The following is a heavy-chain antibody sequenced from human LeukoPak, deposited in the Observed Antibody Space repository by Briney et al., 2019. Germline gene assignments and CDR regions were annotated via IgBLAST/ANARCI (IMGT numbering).Heavy chain of an antibody. V-gene: IGHV4-61*01. CDR3: ARETTVTTSNCYYYYGMDV. J-gene: IGHJ6*04. Sequence: SETLSLTCTVSGGSVSSGSYYWSWIRQPPGKGLEWIGYIYYSGSTNYNPSLKSRVTISVDTSKNQFSLKLSSVTAADTAVYYCARETTVTTSNCYYYYGMDVWGKGTTVTVSS. CDR1: GGSVSSGSYY. CDR2: IYYSGST. D-gene: IGHD4-17*01.